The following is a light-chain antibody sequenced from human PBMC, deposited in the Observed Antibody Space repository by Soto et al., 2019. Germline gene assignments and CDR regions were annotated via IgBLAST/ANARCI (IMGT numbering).Light chain of an antibody. J-gene: IGLJ1*01. CDR1: SANIGSNT. CDR3: AAWDDSLNGYV. Sequence: QSVLTQPPSASGTPGQRVTISCSGRSANIGSNTVNWYQQLPGTAPKLLIYSNNQRPSGVPDRFSGSKSGTSASLAISGLQSEDEAHFYCAAWDDSLNGYVFGTGTKVT. V-gene: IGLV1-44*01. CDR2: SNN.